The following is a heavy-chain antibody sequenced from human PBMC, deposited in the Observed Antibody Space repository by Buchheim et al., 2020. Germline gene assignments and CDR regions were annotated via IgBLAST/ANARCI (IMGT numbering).Heavy chain of an antibody. J-gene: IGHJ6*02. CDR1: GGSISSGSYF. CDR3: AKTGGTYYYGLDV. V-gene: IGHV4-61*02. CDR2: ISSGGST. Sequence: QVQLQESGPGLVKPSQTLSLTCTVSGGSISSGSYFWSWIRQPAGKGLEWIGRISSGGSTNYNASLQSRVIISADTPKNQFSLILTSVTAADTAVYYCAKTGGTYYYGLDVWGQGT. D-gene: IGHD3-16*01.